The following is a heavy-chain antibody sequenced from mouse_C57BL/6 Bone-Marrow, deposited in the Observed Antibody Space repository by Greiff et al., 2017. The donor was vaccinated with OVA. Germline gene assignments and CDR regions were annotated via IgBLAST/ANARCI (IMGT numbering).Heavy chain of an antibody. CDR3: ARDRNWDGIDY. Sequence: VKLVESEGGLVQPGSSMKLSCTASGFTFSDYYMAWVRQVPEKGLEWVANINYDGSSTYYLDSLKSRFIISRDNAKNILYLQMSSLKSEDTATYYCARDRNWDGIDYWGQGTTLTVSS. J-gene: IGHJ2*01. CDR1: GFTFSDYY. D-gene: IGHD4-1*01. V-gene: IGHV5-16*01. CDR2: INYDGSST.